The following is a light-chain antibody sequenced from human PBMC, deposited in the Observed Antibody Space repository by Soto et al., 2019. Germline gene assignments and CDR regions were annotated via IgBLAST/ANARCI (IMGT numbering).Light chain of an antibody. Sequence: QSALIQSASVSGSPGQSITISCTGTSSDVAVYNYLSWYQQRPGKAPKLLIYEVSNRPSGVSYRFSGSKSGNTASLTISTLQAEDEADYYCSSYTTVSTVVFGGGTKLTVL. CDR2: EVS. V-gene: IGLV2-14*01. J-gene: IGLJ2*01. CDR1: SSDVAVYNY. CDR3: SSYTTVSTVV.